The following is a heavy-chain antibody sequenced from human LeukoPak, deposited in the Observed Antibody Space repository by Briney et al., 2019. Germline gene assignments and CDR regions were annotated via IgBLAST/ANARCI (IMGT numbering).Heavy chain of an antibody. Sequence: SQTLSLTCTVSGGSISSGSYYWSWIRQPAGKGLEWIGRIYTSGSTIYNPSLKSRVTISVDTSKNQFSLKLSSVTAADTAVYYCARAGNAVAGXVFDXXGQGXLVTVS. CDR1: GGSISSGSYY. CDR3: ARAGNAVAGXVFDX. CDR2: IYTSGST. J-gene: IGHJ4*02. V-gene: IGHV4-61*02. D-gene: IGHD6-19*01.